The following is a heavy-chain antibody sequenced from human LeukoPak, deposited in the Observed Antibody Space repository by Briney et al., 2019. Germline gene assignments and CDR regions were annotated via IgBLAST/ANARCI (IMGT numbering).Heavy chain of an antibody. Sequence: GGSLRLSCAASGFTFSSYAMHWVRQAPGKGLEYVSAISSNGGSTYYANSVKGRFTISRDNSKNTLYPQMGSLRAEDMAVYYCARSPEYSSSWYGGWFDPWGQGTLVTVSS. CDR2: ISSNGGST. D-gene: IGHD6-13*01. V-gene: IGHV3-64*01. CDR3: ARSPEYSSSWYGGWFDP. J-gene: IGHJ5*02. CDR1: GFTFSSYA.